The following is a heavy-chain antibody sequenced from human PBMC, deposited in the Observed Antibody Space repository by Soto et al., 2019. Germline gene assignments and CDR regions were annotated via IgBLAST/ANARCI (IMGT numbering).Heavy chain of an antibody. J-gene: IGHJ6*02. CDR3: YLVKVPAATPYYYYGMDV. V-gene: IGHV1-69*13. CDR1: GGTFSSYA. D-gene: IGHD2-2*02. Sequence: ASVKVSCKASGGTFSSYAISWVRQAPGQGLEWMGGIIPIFGTANYAQKFQGRVTITADESTSTAYMELSSLRSEDTAVYYCYLVKVPAATPYYYYGMDVWGQGTTVTVSS. CDR2: IIPIFGTA.